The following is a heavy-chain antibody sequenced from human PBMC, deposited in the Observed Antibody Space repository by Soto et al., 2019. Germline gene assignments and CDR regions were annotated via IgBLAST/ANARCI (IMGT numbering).Heavy chain of an antibody. J-gene: IGHJ4*02. CDR2: IWYDGSNK. CDR1: GFTFSSYG. V-gene: IGHV3-33*01. Sequence: GGSLRLSCAASGFTFSSYGMHWVRQAPGKGLEWVAVIWYDGSNKYYADSVKGRFTISRDNSKNTLYLQMNRLRAEDTAVYYCERDGLFGELTYYFDYWGQGTLVTVSS. D-gene: IGHD3-10*01. CDR3: ERDGLFGELTYYFDY.